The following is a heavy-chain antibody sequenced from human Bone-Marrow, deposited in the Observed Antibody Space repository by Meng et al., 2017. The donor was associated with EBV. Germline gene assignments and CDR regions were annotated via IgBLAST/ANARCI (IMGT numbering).Heavy chain of an antibody. CDR3: SRDLAGPFDD. CDR2: INEDGGIT. V-gene: IGHV3-74*01. Sequence: EVQLLESGGRLVQPGGSLRLSCAVSGFSFRTFWMHWVRQVPGKGLVWVARINEDGGITNYADSVKGRFTISRDNTRNTLYLQMNNLRAEDTAVYFCSRDLAGPFDDWGQGTLVTVSS. J-gene: IGHJ4*02. CDR1: GFSFRTFW.